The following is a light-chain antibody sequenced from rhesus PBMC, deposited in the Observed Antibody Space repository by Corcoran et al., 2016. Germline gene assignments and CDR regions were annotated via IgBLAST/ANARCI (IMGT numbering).Light chain of an antibody. Sequence: DIQMTQSPSSLSASVGDRVTITCRASPGISNFLSWYQQKPGKAPNLLIYDASTLKGGVPSRFSGSGSGTDFTLTISSLQAEDFATYFCLQYNSDPLTFGPGTKLDVK. CDR3: LQYNSDPLT. J-gene: IGKJ3*01. V-gene: IGKV1-43*02. CDR2: DAS. CDR1: PGISNF.